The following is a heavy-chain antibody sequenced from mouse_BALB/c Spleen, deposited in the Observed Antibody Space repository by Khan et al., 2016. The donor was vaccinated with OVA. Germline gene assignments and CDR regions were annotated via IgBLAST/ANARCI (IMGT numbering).Heavy chain of an antibody. V-gene: IGHV5-6*01. J-gene: IGHJ3*01. CDR2: ISTGGHYT. Sequence: EVELVESGGDLVEPGGSLKLSCAASGFTFSTYGMSWVRQTPDKRLEWVATISTGGHYTYYPDSVRGRFTISRDNAKNTLYLQMTSLKSEDTAMFFCARLAYYYGSEGFAYWGQGTLVTVS. D-gene: IGHD1-1*01. CDR1: GFTFSTYG. CDR3: ARLAYYYGSEGFAY.